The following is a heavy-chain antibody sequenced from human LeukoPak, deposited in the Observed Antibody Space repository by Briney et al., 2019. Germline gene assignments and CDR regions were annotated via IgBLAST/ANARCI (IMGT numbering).Heavy chain of an antibody. D-gene: IGHD6-19*01. J-gene: IGHJ4*02. CDR3: ARWGALAGTFDY. CDR1: GFTFSSYR. Sequence: GGSLRLSCAASGFTFSSYRMSWVRRAPGKGLEWVANIKQDGSEKYYVDSVKGRFTISRDNAKNSLYLQMNSLRAEDTAVYYCARWGALAGTFDYWGQGTLVTVSS. V-gene: IGHV3-7*01. CDR2: IKQDGSEK.